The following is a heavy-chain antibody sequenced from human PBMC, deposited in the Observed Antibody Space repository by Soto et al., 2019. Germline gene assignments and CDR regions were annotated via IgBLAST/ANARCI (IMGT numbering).Heavy chain of an antibody. J-gene: IGHJ4*02. CDR1: GGYISSYY. D-gene: IGHD1-1*01. Sequence: SETLSLTCSVSGGYISSYYWSWIRQPPGKGLEWIGYIYYSGSTNYNPSLKSRVTISVDTSKNQFSLKLSSVTAADTAVYYCARRYGYSFDYWGQGTLVTVSS. CDR2: IYYSGST. CDR3: ARRYGYSFDY. V-gene: IGHV4-59*08.